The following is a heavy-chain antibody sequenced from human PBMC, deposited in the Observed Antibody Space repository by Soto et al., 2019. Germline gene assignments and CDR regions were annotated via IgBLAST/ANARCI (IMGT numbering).Heavy chain of an antibody. V-gene: IGHV3-11*01. CDR3: AGYCSSTSCYAKDLNYYYYYMDV. J-gene: IGHJ6*03. CDR2: ISSSGSTI. CDR1: GFTFSDYY. Sequence: QVQLVESGGGLVKPGGSLRLSCAASGFTFSDYYMSWIRQAPGKGLEWVSYISSSGSTIYYADSVKGRFTISRDNAKNSLYLQMNSLRAEDTAVYYCAGYCSSTSCYAKDLNYYYYYMDVWGKGTTVTVSS. D-gene: IGHD2-2*01.